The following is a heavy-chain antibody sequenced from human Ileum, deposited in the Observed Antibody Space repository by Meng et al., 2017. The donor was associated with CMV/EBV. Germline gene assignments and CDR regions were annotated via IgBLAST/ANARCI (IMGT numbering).Heavy chain of an antibody. CDR1: GYTFSTYG. J-gene: IGHJ6*02. Sequence: ASVKVSCKASGYTFSTYGISWVRQAPGQGLEWMGWISGYNANTDYAQSFQGRVTMSTDTSTSTVYMDLRSLRSNDTAVYYCARASGPAAKYGMDVWGQGTLVTVSS. CDR2: ISGYNANT. V-gene: IGHV1-18*01. CDR3: ARASGPAAKYGMDV.